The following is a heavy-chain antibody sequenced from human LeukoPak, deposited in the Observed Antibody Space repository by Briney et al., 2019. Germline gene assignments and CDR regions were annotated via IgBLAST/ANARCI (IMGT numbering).Heavy chain of an antibody. V-gene: IGHV1-18*01. CDR3: ARSNIAVRRGDNWFDP. Sequence: ASVKVSCKASGYSFINNGINWVRQAPGQGLEWVGWISPYNGNTNFAQKLQGRVTMTTDTSTNTAYLEVRSLRSDDTAVYYCARSNIAVRRGDNWFDPWGQGTLVTVSS. CDR2: ISPYNGNT. D-gene: IGHD6-6*01. J-gene: IGHJ5*02. CDR1: GYSFINNG.